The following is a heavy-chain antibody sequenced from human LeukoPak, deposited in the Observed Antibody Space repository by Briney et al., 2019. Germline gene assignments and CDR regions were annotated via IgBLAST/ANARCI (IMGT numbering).Heavy chain of an antibody. D-gene: IGHD3-22*01. CDR1: GFSFSNFR. CDR2: ISSSSNYI. Sequence: GGSPRLSCAAPGFSFSNFRMNLVRQAPGKGLELVSSISSSSNYIYYADSVRGRFTISRDNAKNSVFLQMNSLRAEDTAVYYCARVAYYYESSDYYHFDYWGQGTLVTVSS. V-gene: IGHV3-21*01. CDR3: ARVAYYYESSDYYHFDY. J-gene: IGHJ4*02.